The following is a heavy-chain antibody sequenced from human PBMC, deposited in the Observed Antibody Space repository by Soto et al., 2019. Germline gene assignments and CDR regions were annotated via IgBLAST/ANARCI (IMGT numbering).Heavy chain of an antibody. CDR1: EFTVSNNY. V-gene: IGHV3-66*01. CDR3: AGRWG. D-gene: IGHD1-26*01. CDR2: IYSDGST. J-gene: IGHJ3*01. Sequence: EVQLVESGGGLVQPGGSLRLSCAASEFTVSNNYMSWVRQAPGKGLEWVSLIYSDGSTDYADSVKGRFTISRDNSKNTLYLQMNILIVEDMARYYCAGRWGWGQGTLVTVSS.